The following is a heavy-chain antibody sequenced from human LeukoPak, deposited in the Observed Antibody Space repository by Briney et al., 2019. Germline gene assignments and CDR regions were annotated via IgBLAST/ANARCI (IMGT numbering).Heavy chain of an antibody. Sequence: ASVKVSCKASGYFLAAYYMHGVRLAPGQGLEWMGWINPTSGGANYAQKFQGRVTLTRNTSLSTVYMEINGLQFDDSGVYFCARDVYRLSRYHFDVWGQGTPVTVFS. J-gene: IGHJ4*02. CDR1: GYFLAAYY. D-gene: IGHD5/OR15-5a*01. CDR2: INPTSGGA. CDR3: ARDVYRLSRYHFDV. V-gene: IGHV1-2*02.